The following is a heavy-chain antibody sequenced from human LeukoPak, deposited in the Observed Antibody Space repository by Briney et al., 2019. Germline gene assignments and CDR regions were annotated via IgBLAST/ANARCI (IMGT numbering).Heavy chain of an antibody. V-gene: IGHV3-33*06. CDR1: GFTFSGYG. Sequence: GKSLRLSCAASGFTFSGYGMHWVRQAPGKGLEWVAVILYDGSNQYYADSVKGRFTISRDNSKNTLYLQMNSLRAEDTAVYYCAKDRGRPRVATTLYYFDYWGQGTLVTVSS. CDR2: ILYDGSNQ. J-gene: IGHJ4*02. CDR3: AKDRGRPRVATTLYYFDY. D-gene: IGHD5-12*01.